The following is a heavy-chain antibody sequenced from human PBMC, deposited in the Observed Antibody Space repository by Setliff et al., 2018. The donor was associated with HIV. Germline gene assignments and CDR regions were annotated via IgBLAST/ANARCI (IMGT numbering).Heavy chain of an antibody. CDR2: IYTSGST. D-gene: IGHD3-16*01. CDR3: ARHGAWDAFDI. J-gene: IGHJ3*02. CDR1: GGSISSYY. V-gene: IGHV4-4*09. Sequence: NPSETLSLTCTVSGGSISSYYWSWIRQPPGKGLEWIGYIYTSGSTNYNPSLKSRVTISVDTSKNQFSLKLSSVTAADTAVYYCARHGAWDAFDIWGQGTMVTVS.